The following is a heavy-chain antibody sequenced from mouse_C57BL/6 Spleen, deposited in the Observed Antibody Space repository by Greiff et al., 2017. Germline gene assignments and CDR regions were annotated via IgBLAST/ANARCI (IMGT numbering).Heavy chain of an antibody. Sequence: EVQLQESGPVLVKPGASVKMSCKASGYTFTDYYMNWVKQSHGKSLEWIGVINPYNGGTSYNQKFKGQATLTVDKSSSTAYMELNSLTSEDSAVYYCARGGTMVTTYFDYWGQGTTLTVSS. CDR3: ARGGTMVTTYFDY. CDR2: INPYNGGT. CDR1: GYTFTDYY. V-gene: IGHV1-19*01. J-gene: IGHJ2*01. D-gene: IGHD2-2*01.